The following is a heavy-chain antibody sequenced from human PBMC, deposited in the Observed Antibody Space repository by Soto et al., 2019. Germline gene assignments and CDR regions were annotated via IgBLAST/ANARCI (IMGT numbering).Heavy chain of an antibody. CDR1: GFTVSSNY. V-gene: IGHV3-53*01. Sequence: GGSLRLSCAASGFTVSSNYMSWVRQAPGKGLEWVSVIYSGGSTYYADSVKGRFTISGDNSKNTLYLQMNSLRAEDTAVYYCARGTGYSYGHYYYYGMDVWGQGTTVTVSS. CDR2: IYSGGST. D-gene: IGHD5-18*01. CDR3: ARGTGYSYGHYYYYGMDV. J-gene: IGHJ6*02.